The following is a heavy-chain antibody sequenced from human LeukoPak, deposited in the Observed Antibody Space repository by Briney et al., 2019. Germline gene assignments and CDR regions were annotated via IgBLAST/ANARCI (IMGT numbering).Heavy chain of an antibody. Sequence: GGSLRLSCAASGFTFSRYSINWVRQAPGKGLEWVSYISSSSSAIYYADSVKGRFTISRDNAKNSLYLQMNSLRAEDTAVYYCARDSPGLWFGELYDFDYWGQGTLVTVSS. D-gene: IGHD3-10*01. V-gene: IGHV3-48*04. CDR1: GFTFSRYS. CDR2: ISSSSSAI. CDR3: ARDSPGLWFGELYDFDY. J-gene: IGHJ4*02.